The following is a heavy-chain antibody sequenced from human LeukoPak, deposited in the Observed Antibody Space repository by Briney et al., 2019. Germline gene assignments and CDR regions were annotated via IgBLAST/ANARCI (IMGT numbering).Heavy chain of an antibody. CDR3: ARSLSTGPSAAGDAFYFYDGMDV. CDR2: IHYSGNT. CDR1: GGSISSHY. V-gene: IGHV4-59*11. D-gene: IGHD6-13*01. Sequence: SETLSLICNVSGGSISSHYWSWIRQPPGKGLECIAYIHYSGNTNYNPSLTSRVTISVDTSKNQFSLKLTSVTAADTAVYYCARSLSTGPSAAGDAFYFYDGMDVWGQGTTVTVSS. J-gene: IGHJ6*02.